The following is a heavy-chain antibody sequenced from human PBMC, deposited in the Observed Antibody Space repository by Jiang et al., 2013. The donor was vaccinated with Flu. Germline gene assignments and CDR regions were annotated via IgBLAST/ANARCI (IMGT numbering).Heavy chain of an antibody. J-gene: IGHJ4*02. CDR1: FTSYW. D-gene: IGHD1-7*01. V-gene: IGHV5-51*01. CDR2: IYPGDSDT. CDR3: ARLTGTTIVSNFDY. Sequence: FTSYWIGWVRQMPGKGLEWMGIIYPGDSDTRYSPSFQGQVTISADKSISTAYLQWSSLKASDTAMYYCARLTGTTIVSNFDYWGQGTLVTVSS.